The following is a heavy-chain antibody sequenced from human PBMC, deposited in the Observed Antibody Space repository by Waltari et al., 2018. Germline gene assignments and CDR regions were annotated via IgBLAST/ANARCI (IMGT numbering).Heavy chain of an antibody. J-gene: IGHJ6*03. Sequence: QVQVEQSGSEVKRPGASVRVSCTVPGYTLAGLSIDWVRQVPAKGLEWMGRLDREDGETTYSQHFQGRITVTEDTSRNTAYMGLRTLVSDDTAVYFCHLTGRNIVLAGGTPSFYSYMDVWGRGTTVTVS. V-gene: IGHV1-24*01. CDR3: HLTGRNIVLAGGTPSFYSYMDV. D-gene: IGHD6-13*01. CDR1: GYTLAGLS. CDR2: LDREDGET.